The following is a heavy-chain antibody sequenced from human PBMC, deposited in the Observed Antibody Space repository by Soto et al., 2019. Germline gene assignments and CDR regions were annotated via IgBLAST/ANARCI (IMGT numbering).Heavy chain of an antibody. V-gene: IGHV3-9*01. CDR2: ISWNSDNI. CDR1: GFTFGDYA. J-gene: IGHJ4*02. CDR3: AKDADIRGLFPYYLDY. Sequence: EVQLVESGGGLVQPGRSLRLSCAASGFTFGDYAIHWVRQAPGKGLEWVSSISWNSDNIDYADSVKGRFTISRDNAKNSLFLQMNSLRAEDTALYYCAKDADIRGLFPYYLDYWGQGTPVTVSS. D-gene: IGHD3-10*01.